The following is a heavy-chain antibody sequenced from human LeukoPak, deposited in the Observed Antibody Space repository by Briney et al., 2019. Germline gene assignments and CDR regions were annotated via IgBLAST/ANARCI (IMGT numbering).Heavy chain of an antibody. CDR1: VYTVTSYG. Sequence: GASGKVCCKASVYTVTSYGMSWVGQAPGQGQEWRGWSRAYNGNTKYAQKLQGRVPMTTDTSTSTAYMELRSLRSDDTAVYYCARDWTTYDSSGHFGRAIDYWGQGTLVTVSS. J-gene: IGHJ4*02. V-gene: IGHV1-18*01. CDR3: ARDWTTYDSSGHFGRAIDY. CDR2: SRAYNGNT. D-gene: IGHD3-22*01.